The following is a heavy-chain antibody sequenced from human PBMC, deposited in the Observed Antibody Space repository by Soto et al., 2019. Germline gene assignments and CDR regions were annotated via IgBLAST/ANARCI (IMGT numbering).Heavy chain of an antibody. Sequence: QVQLQESGPGLVKPSQTLSLTCTVSGGSISSGGYYWSWIRQHPGKGLEWIGYIYYSGSTYYNPSLRVRVTIPVDTPKNHSSRRLSSVTAPDTAVYYWAKGVRRTNRPYSLASWGQEPWSPSPQ. CDR1: GGSISSGGYY. CDR2: IYYSGST. J-gene: IGHJ5*01. CDR3: AKGVRRTNRPYSLAS. D-gene: IGHD2-15*01. V-gene: IGHV4-31*03.